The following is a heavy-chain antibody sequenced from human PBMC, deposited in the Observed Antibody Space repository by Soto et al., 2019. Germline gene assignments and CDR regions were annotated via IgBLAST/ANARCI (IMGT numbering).Heavy chain of an antibody. Sequence: EVQLVESGGGLVQPGGSLRLSCAASGFTFSSYAMSWVRQAPGKGLEWVSAISGSGGSTYYADSVKGRFTISRDNSKNTLYLQMNSLRAEDTAVYYCAKDRIRDYGDYRGAFDYWGQGTLVTVSS. CDR3: AKDRIRDYGDYRGAFDY. J-gene: IGHJ4*02. V-gene: IGHV3-23*04. CDR2: ISGSGGST. CDR1: GFTFSSYA. D-gene: IGHD4-17*01.